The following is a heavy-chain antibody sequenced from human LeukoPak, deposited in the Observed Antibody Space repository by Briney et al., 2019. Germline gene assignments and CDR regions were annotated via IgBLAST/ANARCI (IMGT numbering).Heavy chain of an antibody. CDR3: ALSRTLDY. J-gene: IGHJ4*02. CDR1: GFSFSSYW. V-gene: IGHV3-7*01. D-gene: IGHD6-13*01. CDR2: IKQDGSEK. Sequence: GGSLRLSCAASGFSFSSYWMTWVRQAPGKGLEWVAKIKQDGSEKYYVDSVKGRFTISRDNAKNSLYLQMYSLRAEDTAVYYCALSRTLDYWGQGTLVTVSS.